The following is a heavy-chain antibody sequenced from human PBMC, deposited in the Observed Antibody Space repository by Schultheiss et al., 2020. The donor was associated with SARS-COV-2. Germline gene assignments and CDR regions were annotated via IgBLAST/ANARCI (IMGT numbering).Heavy chain of an antibody. CDR3: AKGLMITSSDS. J-gene: IGHJ4*02. D-gene: IGHD1-20*01. V-gene: IGHV3-23*01. CDR2: ISSSGGST. CDR1: GFTFTISA. Sequence: GGSLRLSCAASGFTFTISAMTWVRQAPGKGLEWISSISSSGGSTYYADSVRGRFTISRDNSRTTVYLQLNSLRGDDTAIYYCAKGLMITSSDSWGQGTLVTVSS.